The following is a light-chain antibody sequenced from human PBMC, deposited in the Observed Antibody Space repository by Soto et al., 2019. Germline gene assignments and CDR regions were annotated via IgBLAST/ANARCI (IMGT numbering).Light chain of an antibody. V-gene: IGKV3-20*01. Sequence: EIVLTQSPGTLSLSPGERATLSCRASQSISSSYLAWYQKKPGQAPRLLIYGASSRATGIPERFSGSGSGTDFTLTISRREPEDFAVYYCQQYGSSPLYTFGQGTKLEIK. CDR2: GAS. CDR3: QQYGSSPLYT. CDR1: QSISSSY. J-gene: IGKJ2*01.